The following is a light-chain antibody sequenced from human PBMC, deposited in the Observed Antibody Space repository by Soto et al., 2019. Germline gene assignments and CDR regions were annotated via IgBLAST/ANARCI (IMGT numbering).Light chain of an antibody. CDR2: PTS. J-gene: IGKJ2*01. CDR1: QSVTDY. CDR3: QQSYSTLIYT. Sequence: DIQLTQSPSSLSASVGDRVTITCRASQSVTDYLHWYQQKPGKAPTLLIFPTSSLQSGVPSRFSGSGSGTDFSLTISNLQPEDFATYYCQQSYSTLIYTFGQGTKLEIK. V-gene: IGKV1-39*01.